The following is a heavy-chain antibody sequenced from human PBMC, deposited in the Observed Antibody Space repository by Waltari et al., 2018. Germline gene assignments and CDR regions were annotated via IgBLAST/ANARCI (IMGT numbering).Heavy chain of an antibody. Sequence: QVHLVESGGGVVQPGRSLRLSCAASGFTFSSYGMHWVRQAPGKGLEWVALISYDGSNKYYADSVKGRFTISRDNSKNTLYLQMCSLRAEDTAVYYCAKVSGSIRDRRGSPPGDYWGQGTLVTVSS. J-gene: IGHJ4*02. CDR2: ISYDGSNK. V-gene: IGHV3-30*18. CDR3: AKVSGSIRDRRGSPPGDY. D-gene: IGHD3-10*01. CDR1: GFTFSSYG.